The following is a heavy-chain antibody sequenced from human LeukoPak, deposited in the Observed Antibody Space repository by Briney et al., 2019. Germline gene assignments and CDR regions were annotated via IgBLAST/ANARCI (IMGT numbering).Heavy chain of an antibody. Sequence: SVKVSCKASGGAFSSYAISWVRQAPGQGLEWMGGIIPIFGTANYAQKFQGRVTIPADESTSTAYMELSSLRSEDTAVYYCARRGYNWNDGANWFDPWGQGTLVTVSS. V-gene: IGHV1-69*01. J-gene: IGHJ5*02. D-gene: IGHD1-1*01. CDR3: ARRGYNWNDGANWFDP. CDR1: GGAFSSYA. CDR2: IIPIFGTA.